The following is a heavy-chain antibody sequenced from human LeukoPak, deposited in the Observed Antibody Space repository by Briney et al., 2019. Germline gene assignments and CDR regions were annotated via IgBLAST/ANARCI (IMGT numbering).Heavy chain of an antibody. CDR3: ARLTARFDFDY. Sequence: SETLPLTCTVSGGSNSSYYWSWIRQPPGKGLEWIGYIYDSGSTNYNPSLKSRVTISVDTSKNQFSLKLSSVTAADTAVYYCARLTARFDFDYWGQGTLVTVSS. CDR1: GGSNSSYY. V-gene: IGHV4-59*08. CDR2: IYDSGST. D-gene: IGHD5-18*01. J-gene: IGHJ4*02.